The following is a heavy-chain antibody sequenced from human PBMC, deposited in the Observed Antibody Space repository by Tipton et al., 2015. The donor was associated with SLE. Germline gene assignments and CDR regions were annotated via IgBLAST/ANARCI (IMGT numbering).Heavy chain of an antibody. Sequence: QLVQSGAEVKKPGESLRISCKGSGYSFTSYWISWVRQMPGKGLEWMGRIDPSDSYTNYSPSFQGQVTISADKSISTAYLQWSSLKASDTAMYYCARLRSSSWYSIPFDYWGQGTLVTVSS. D-gene: IGHD6-13*01. CDR2: IDPSDSYT. V-gene: IGHV5-10-1*04. J-gene: IGHJ4*02. CDR3: ARLRSSSWYSIPFDY. CDR1: GYSFTSYW.